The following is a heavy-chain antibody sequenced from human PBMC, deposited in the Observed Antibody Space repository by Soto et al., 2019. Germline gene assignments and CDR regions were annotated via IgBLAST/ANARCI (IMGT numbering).Heavy chain of an antibody. CDR1: GYTFTSYA. D-gene: IGHD2-15*01. CDR3: ARDPGYCSGGSCSTGYWFDP. CDR2: INAGNGNT. V-gene: IGHV1-3*01. Sequence: VASVKVSCKASGYTFTSYAMHWVRQAPGQRLEWMGWINAGNGNTKYSQKFQGRVTITRDTSASTAYMELSSLRSEDTAVYYCARDPGYCSGGSCSTGYWFDPWGQGTLVTVSS. J-gene: IGHJ5*02.